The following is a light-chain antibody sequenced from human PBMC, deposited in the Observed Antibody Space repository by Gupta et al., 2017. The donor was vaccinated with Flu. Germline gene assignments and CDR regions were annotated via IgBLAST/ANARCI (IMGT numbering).Light chain of an antibody. J-gene: IGKJ1*01. CDR3: QQYNRWPHT. V-gene: IGKV4-1*01. CDR2: CAS. Sequence: PVESATINGKSSQTVLYSSNNNNNLAWYQQKPGQPPRLLINCASTRATGVPARFSGSGSGTEFTLTISSLQAEDFAVYYCQQYNRWPHTFGRGTKVEIK. CDR1: QTVLYSSNNNNN.